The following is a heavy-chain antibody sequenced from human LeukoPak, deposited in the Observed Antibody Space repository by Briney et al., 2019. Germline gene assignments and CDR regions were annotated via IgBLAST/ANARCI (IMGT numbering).Heavy chain of an antibody. V-gene: IGHV3-7*01. CDR3: GRTGDLSDY. CDR2: IRHDGSEK. J-gene: IGHJ4*02. D-gene: IGHD7-27*01. Sequence: GGSLRLSCAASGVSFSSYWMGWVRQAPGKGLEWVANIRHDGSEKFYVDSVKGRFTISRDNAKNSLYLQMSSLRAEDTAVYYCGRTGDLSDYWGQGTLVTVSS. CDR1: GVSFSSYW.